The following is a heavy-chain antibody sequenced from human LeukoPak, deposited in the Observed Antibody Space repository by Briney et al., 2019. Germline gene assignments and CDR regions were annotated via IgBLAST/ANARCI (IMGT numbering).Heavy chain of an antibody. J-gene: IGHJ4*02. D-gene: IGHD3-3*01. CDR2: IYSIGST. CDR3: ARVNSRTIDH. V-gene: IGHV4-59*01. Sequence: PSETLSLTCTVSADSISIYYWSWIRQAPGRGLEWIGYIYSIGSTNYNPSLKSRVTMSVDTSKNQFSLKLSSVTAADTAVYYCARVNSRTIDHWGQGTLVTVSS. CDR1: ADSISIYY.